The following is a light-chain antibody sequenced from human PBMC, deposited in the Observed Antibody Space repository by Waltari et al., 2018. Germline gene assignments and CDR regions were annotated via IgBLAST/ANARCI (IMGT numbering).Light chain of an antibody. V-gene: IGKV3-20*01. Sequence: EIVLTQSPGTLSLSPGERATLSCRASQSVSSSYLAWYQQKPGQAPRPLIYGASSRATGIPDRFSGRGSGTDFTLTISRLEPEDFAVYYCQQYGSSTGYTFGQGTKLEIK. CDR2: GAS. CDR1: QSVSSSY. CDR3: QQYGSSTGYT. J-gene: IGKJ2*01.